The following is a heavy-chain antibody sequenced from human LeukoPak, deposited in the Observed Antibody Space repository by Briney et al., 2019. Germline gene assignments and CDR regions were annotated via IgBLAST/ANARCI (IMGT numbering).Heavy chain of an antibody. V-gene: IGHV1-69*05. CDR2: IIPIFGTA. J-gene: IGHJ6*03. D-gene: IGHD3-3*01. Sequence: SVKVSFKASGGTFSSYAISWVRQAPGQGLEWMGGIIPIFGTANYAQKFQGRVTITTDESTSTAYMELSSLRSEDTAVYYCASFIRFLEWLQDYYYMDVWGKGTTVTVSS. CDR3: ASFIRFLEWLQDYYYMDV. CDR1: GGTFSSYA.